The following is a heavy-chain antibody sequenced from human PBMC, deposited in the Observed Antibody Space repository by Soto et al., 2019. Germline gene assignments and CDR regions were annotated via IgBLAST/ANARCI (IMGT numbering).Heavy chain of an antibody. CDR3: ARDVGYGDY. V-gene: IGHV3-7*05. J-gene: IGHJ4*02. Sequence: EVQLVESGGGLVQPGGSLRLSCAASGFTFGRYWMSWVRQAPGKGLAWVATINADGGRIYYVDSVKGRFTISRDNAKNSLYLQMNSLRADDTAVYYCARDVGYGDYWGQGTLVTVSS. CDR2: INADGGRI. D-gene: IGHD5-12*01. CDR1: GFTFGRYW.